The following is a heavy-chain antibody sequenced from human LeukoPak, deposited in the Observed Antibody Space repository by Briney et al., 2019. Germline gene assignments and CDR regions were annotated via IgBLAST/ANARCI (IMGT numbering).Heavy chain of an antibody. CDR2: ITGSDGNT. CDR3: ARDTYDFWSGYSPSYGMDV. J-gene: IGHJ6*02. D-gene: IGHD3-3*01. V-gene: IGHV3-23*01. Sequence: GGSLRLSCAASGFIFSSYSMSWVRQAPGMELEWVSVITGSDGNTYYADSVKGRFTISRDNAKNSLYLQMNSLRAEDTAVYYCARDTYDFWSGYSPSYGMDVWGQGTTVTVSS. CDR1: GFIFSSYS.